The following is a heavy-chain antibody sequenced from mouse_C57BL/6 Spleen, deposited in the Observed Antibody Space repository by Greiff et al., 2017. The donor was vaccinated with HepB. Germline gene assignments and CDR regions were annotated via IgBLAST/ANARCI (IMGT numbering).Heavy chain of an antibody. J-gene: IGHJ1*03. Sequence: QVQLKQPGAELVKPGASVKMSCKASGYTFTSYWITWVKQRPGQGLEWIGDIYPGSGSTNYNEKFKSKATLTVDTSSSTAYMQLSSLTSEDSAVYYCARPYYYGSSDWYFDVWGTGTTVTVSS. V-gene: IGHV1-55*01. CDR1: GYTFTSYW. D-gene: IGHD1-1*01. CDR3: ARPYYYGSSDWYFDV. CDR2: IYPGSGST.